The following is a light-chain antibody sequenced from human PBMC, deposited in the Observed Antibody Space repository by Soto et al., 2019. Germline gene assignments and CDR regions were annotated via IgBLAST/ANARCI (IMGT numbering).Light chain of an antibody. CDR3: QQYGTSPLFT. J-gene: IGKJ5*01. V-gene: IGKV3-20*01. CDR1: QSVSSSY. Sequence: EVVLTQSPGTLSLSPGERATLSCRASQSVSSSYLAWYQQKPGQAPRLLIYGASSRATGIPDRFSGSGSGNYITLTIRILEPEDFAFYYWQQYGTSPLFTFGQGTRLEIK. CDR2: GAS.